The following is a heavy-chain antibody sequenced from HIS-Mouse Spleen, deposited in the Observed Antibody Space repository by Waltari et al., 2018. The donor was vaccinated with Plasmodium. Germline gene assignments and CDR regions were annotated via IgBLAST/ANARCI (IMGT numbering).Heavy chain of an antibody. J-gene: IGHJ4*02. V-gene: IGHV3-30*18. CDR3: AKILSYSSSPEDY. CDR2: ISYDGSNK. Sequence: QVQLVESGGGVVQPGRSLRLSCAASGFTFSSYGRHWVRQAPGKGLEWVEVISYDGSNKYYADSGKGRFTISRDNSKNTLYLQMNSLRAEDTAVYYCAKILSYSSSPEDYWGQGTLVTVSS. D-gene: IGHD6-6*01. CDR1: GFTFSSYG.